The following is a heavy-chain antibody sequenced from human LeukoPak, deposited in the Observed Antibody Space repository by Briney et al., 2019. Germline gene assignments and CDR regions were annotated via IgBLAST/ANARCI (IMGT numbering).Heavy chain of an antibody. CDR3: AKTRNHAFDI. CDR2: LSASDGNT. Sequence: ASVKVSCRASGYTFTCYGISWVRQAPGRGLEWMGWLSASDGNTNYAQKLQGRVTMTTDTSTSTVYMELRSLRSDDTAVYYCAKTRNHAFDIWGQGTMVTVSS. CDR1: GYTFTCYG. D-gene: IGHD1-14*01. J-gene: IGHJ3*02. V-gene: IGHV1-18*01.